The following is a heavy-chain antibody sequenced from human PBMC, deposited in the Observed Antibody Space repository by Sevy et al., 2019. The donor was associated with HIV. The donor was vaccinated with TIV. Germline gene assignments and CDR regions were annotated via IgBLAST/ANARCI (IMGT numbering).Heavy chain of an antibody. CDR1: GYTFTGHY. CDR3: ARVFPYCSGGSCYSPYDAFDI. J-gene: IGHJ3*02. D-gene: IGHD2-15*01. Sequence: ASVKVSCKASGYTFTGHYMHWVRQAPGQGLEWMGWINPNSGSTDNAQKFQGRVTLTRETSISTAYLEVSRLTSDDTAVYYCARVFPYCSGGSCYSPYDAFDIWGQGTMVTVSS. CDR2: INPNSGST. V-gene: IGHV1-2*02.